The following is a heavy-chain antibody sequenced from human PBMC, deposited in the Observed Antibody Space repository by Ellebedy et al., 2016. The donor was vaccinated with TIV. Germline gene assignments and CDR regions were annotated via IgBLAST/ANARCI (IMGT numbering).Heavy chain of an antibody. CDR1: GFTFSSYS. J-gene: IGHJ4*02. V-gene: IGHV3-48*04. CDR3: ARGTFDYGGW. Sequence: GESLKISXGASGFTFSSYSMNWVRQAPGKGLEWVAHIRSSSDIIYHADSVKGRFTISRDNAKNSLYLQMNSLRAEDTAVYYCARGTFDYGGWWGQGTLVTVSS. CDR2: IRSSSDII. D-gene: IGHD4/OR15-4a*01.